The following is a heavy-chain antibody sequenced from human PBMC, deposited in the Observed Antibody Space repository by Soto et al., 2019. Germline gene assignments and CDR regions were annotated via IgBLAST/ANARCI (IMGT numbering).Heavy chain of an antibody. CDR3: TTTYYYDSSGYSDY. CDR1: GFTFSNAW. D-gene: IGHD3-22*01. J-gene: IGHJ4*02. Sequence: PGGPLRPSCVASGFTFSNAWMNWVRQAPGKGLEWVGRIKSKTDGGTTDYAAPVKGRFTISIDDSKNTLYLQMNSLKTEDTAVYYCTTTYYYDSSGYSDYWGQGTLVTVSS. V-gene: IGHV3-15*07. CDR2: IKSKTDGGTT.